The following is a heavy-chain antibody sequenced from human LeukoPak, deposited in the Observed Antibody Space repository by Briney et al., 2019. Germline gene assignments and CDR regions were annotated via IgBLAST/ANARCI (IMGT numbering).Heavy chain of an antibody. D-gene: IGHD3-9*01. J-gene: IGHJ4*02. V-gene: IGHV1-2*02. CDR3: ATISTPLRYFDWLPPLYGFDY. CDR2: INPNSGGT. Sequence: ASVKVSCKASGYTFTGYYMHWVRQAPGQGLEWMGWINPNSGGTNYAQKFQGRVTTTRDTSISTAYMELSRLRSDDTAVYYCATISTPLRYFDWLPPLYGFDYWGQGTLVTVSS. CDR1: GYTFTGYY.